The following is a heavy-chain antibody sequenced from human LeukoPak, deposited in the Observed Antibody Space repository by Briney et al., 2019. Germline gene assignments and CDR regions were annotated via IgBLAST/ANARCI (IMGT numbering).Heavy chain of an antibody. CDR2: ISSSASTM. D-gene: IGHD3-22*01. V-gene: IGHV3-48*03. CDR3: ARTTYYYDSSGYLTFPAFDI. Sequence: GGSLRLSCVPPGFTFSSYEMNWVGQAPGEGLGGVSKISSSASTMYYADSVKGRFTISRDNAKNSPYLQMNSLRAEDTAVYYCARTTYYYDSSGYLTFPAFDIWGQGTMVTVSS. CDR1: GFTFSSYE. J-gene: IGHJ3*02.